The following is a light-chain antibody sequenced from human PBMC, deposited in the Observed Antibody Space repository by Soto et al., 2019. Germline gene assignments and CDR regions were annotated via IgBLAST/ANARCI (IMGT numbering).Light chain of an antibody. CDR1: QSVSSY. Sequence: EIVLTQSPATLSLSPGERATLSCKASQSVSSYLAWYQQKPGQAPRLLIYDASNRATGIPARFSGSGSGTDFTLTISGLQSEDFGVYYCQQRSNWPRTFGKGTRWIS. CDR3: QQRSNWPRT. V-gene: IGKV3-11*01. CDR2: DAS. J-gene: IGKJ1*01.